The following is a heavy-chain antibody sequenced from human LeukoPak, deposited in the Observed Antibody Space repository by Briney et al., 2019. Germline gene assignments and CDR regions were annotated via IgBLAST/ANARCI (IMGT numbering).Heavy chain of an antibody. Sequence: GGSLRLSCAASGFTFSSYGMHWVSQAPGKGLEWVAVISYDGSNKYYAGSVKGRFTISRDNSKNTLYLQMNSLRAEDTAVYYCAKDHLSGYDYYYYGMDVWGQGTTVTVSS. V-gene: IGHV3-30*18. CDR1: GFTFSSYG. J-gene: IGHJ6*02. CDR2: ISYDGSNK. CDR3: AKDHLSGYDYYYYGMDV. D-gene: IGHD3-22*01.